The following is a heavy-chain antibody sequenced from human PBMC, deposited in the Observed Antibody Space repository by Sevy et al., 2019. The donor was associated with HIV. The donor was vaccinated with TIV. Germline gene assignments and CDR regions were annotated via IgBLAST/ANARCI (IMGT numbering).Heavy chain of an antibody. Sequence: GGSLRLSCAASGFTFSSYSMNWVRQAPGKGLEWVSYISSSSSTIYYADSVKGRFTISRDNAKNSLYLQMNSLRDEDTAVYYYARDGRWLQGYYYYYYGMDVWGQGTTVTVSS. CDR1: GFTFSSYS. CDR3: ARDGRWLQGYYYYYYGMDV. J-gene: IGHJ6*02. D-gene: IGHD5-12*01. V-gene: IGHV3-48*02. CDR2: ISSSSSTI.